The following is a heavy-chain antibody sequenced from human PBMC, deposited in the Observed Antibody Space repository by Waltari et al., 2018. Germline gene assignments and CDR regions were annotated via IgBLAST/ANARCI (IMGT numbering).Heavy chain of an antibody. J-gene: IGHJ4*02. Sequence: EVQLVESGGGLVQPGGPRGPPCPPPVSSSRNYIMFWVRQAPGKGLEYVSAISNNGGSTYYTDSVRGRFTISRDNSKNMLYLQMSSLRPEDTAVYYCESRPPVTRDYWGQGTLVTVSS. D-gene: IGHD5-18*01. CDR1: VSSSRNYI. V-gene: IGHV3-64D*06. CDR3: ESRPPVTRDY. CDR2: ISNNGGST.